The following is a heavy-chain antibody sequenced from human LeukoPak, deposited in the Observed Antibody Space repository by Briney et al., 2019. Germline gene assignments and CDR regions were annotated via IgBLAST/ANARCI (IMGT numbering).Heavy chain of an antibody. J-gene: IGHJ3*02. V-gene: IGHV4-4*07. CDR2: IYTSGST. D-gene: IGHD2-2*01. CDR3: ARDSSSTSWSDAFDI. Sequence: SEILSLTCTVSGGSISSYYWSWIRQPAGKGLELIGRIYTSGSTNYNPSLKSRVTMSVDTSKNQFSLKLSSVTAADTAVYYCARDSSSTSWSDAFDIWGQGTMVTVSS. CDR1: GGSISSYY.